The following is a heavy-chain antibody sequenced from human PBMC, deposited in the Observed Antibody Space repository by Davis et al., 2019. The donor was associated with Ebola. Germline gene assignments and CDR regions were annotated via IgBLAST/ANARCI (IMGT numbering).Heavy chain of an antibody. CDR1: GGSISSSGYY. Sequence: GSLRLSCTVSGGSISSSGYYWGWIRQPPGKGLEWIGSIYYSGSTHYNPSLKSRVTISVDASKKQFSLKLSSVTAADTAVYYCAGHYYDSSGYYSAPRYWGQGTLVTVSS. V-gene: IGHV4-39*01. D-gene: IGHD3-22*01. J-gene: IGHJ4*02. CDR3: AGHYYDSSGYYSAPRY. CDR2: IYYSGST.